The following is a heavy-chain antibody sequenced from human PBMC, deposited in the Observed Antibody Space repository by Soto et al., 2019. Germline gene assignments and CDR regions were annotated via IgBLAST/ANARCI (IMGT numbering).Heavy chain of an antibody. CDR1: GFTFSSYS. J-gene: IGHJ4*02. CDR3: AREGGTDYYDSSGYPWDY. CDR2: ISSSSSTI. D-gene: IGHD3-22*01. V-gene: IGHV3-48*02. Sequence: HPGGSLRLSCAASGFTFSSYSMNWVRQAPGKGLEWVSYISSSSSTIYYADSVKGRFTISRDNAKNSLYLQMNSLRDEDTAVYYCAREGGTDYYDSSGYPWDYWGQGTLVTVSS.